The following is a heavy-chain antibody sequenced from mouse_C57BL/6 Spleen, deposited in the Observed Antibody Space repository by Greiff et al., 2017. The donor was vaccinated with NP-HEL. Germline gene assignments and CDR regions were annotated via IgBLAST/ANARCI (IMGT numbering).Heavy chain of an antibody. Sequence: QVQLQQPGAELVRPGSSVKLSCKASGYTFTSYWMHWVKQRPIQGLEWIGNIDPSDSETHYNQKFKDKATLTVDKSSSTAYMQLSSLTSEDSAVYYCAREGWTYAMDYWGQGTSVTVSS. CDR3: AREGWTYAMDY. D-gene: IGHD1-1*02. J-gene: IGHJ4*01. CDR2: IDPSDSET. CDR1: GYTFTSYW. V-gene: IGHV1-52*01.